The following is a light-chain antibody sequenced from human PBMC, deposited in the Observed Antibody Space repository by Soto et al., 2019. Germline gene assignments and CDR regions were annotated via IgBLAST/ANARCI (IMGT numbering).Light chain of an antibody. J-gene: IGLJ1*01. CDR2: SNN. CDR1: TSNIGSNT. V-gene: IGLV1-44*01. Sequence: QSVLTQPPSASGTAGQRVTISCSGSTSNIGSNTVNWYQQLPGTAPKTLIYSNNQRPSGVPDRFSGSKSGTSGSLAISGLLSEHEADYYCAAWDDGLNGYVFGTGTKVTVL. CDR3: AAWDDGLNGYV.